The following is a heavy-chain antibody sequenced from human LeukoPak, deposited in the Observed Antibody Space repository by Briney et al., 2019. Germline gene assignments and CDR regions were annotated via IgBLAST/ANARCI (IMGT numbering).Heavy chain of an antibody. V-gene: IGHV4-39*01. J-gene: IGHJ4*02. CDR3: ARLRARAYSYDY. CDR2: IYYSGST. D-gene: IGHD5-18*01. CDR1: GGSISSSSYY. Sequence: PSETLSLTCTVSGGSISSSSYYWGWIRQPPGKGLEWIGSIYYSGSTYYNPSLKSRVTISVDTSKNQFSLKLSSVTAADTAVYYCARLRARAYSYDYWGQGTLVTVSS.